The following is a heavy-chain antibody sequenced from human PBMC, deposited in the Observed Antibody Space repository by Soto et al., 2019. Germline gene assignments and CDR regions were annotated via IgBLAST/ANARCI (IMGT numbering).Heavy chain of an antibody. V-gene: IGHV4-34*01. CDR2: INHSGST. J-gene: IGHJ4*02. Sequence: QVQLQQWGAGLLKPSETLSLTCAVYGGSFSGYYWSWIRQPPGKGLEWIGEINHSGSTNYNPSLKSRVTISVDTSKNQFSLKLSSVTAADTAVYYCARDTFGGVIAPYFGYWGQGTLVTVSS. CDR1: GGSFSGYY. CDR3: ARDTFGGVIAPYFGY. D-gene: IGHD3-16*01.